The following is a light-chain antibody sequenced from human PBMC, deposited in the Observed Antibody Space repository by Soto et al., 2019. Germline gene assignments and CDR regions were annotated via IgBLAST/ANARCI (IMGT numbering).Light chain of an antibody. Sequence: DIQMTQSPSSVSASVGDRVTITCRASQGISSWLDWYQQKPGKAPKLLIYAASSLQSGVPSKFSGSGSGTDFTLTISSLQPEDFATYYCQQANSFPTTFGQGTRLEIK. CDR2: AAS. J-gene: IGKJ5*01. CDR1: QGISSW. V-gene: IGKV1-12*01. CDR3: QQANSFPTT.